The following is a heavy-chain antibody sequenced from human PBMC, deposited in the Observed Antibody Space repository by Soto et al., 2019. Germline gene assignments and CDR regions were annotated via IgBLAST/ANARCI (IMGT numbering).Heavy chain of an antibody. J-gene: IGHJ6*02. CDR1: GFTFSSYA. Sequence: GGSLRLSCAASGFTFSSYAMSWVRQAPGKGLEWVSAISGSGGSTYYADSVKGRFTISRDNSKNTLYLQMNSLRAEDTAVYYCAKDHNDYYYYGMDVWGQGTTVTVSS. CDR2: ISGSGGST. CDR3: AKDHNDYYYYGMDV. V-gene: IGHV3-23*01. D-gene: IGHD1-1*01.